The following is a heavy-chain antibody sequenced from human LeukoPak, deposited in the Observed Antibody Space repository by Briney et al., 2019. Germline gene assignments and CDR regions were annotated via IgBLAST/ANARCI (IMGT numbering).Heavy chain of an antibody. J-gene: IGHJ4*02. V-gene: IGHV3-21*01. CDR2: ISSSSSYI. CDR1: GFTFSSYS. CDR3: ARDRLHYGEYEKTLDY. D-gene: IGHD4-17*01. Sequence: GGSLRLSCAASGFTFSSYSMNWVRQAPGKGLEWVSSISSSSSYIYYADSVKGRFTISRDNAKSSLYLQMNSLRADDTAVYYCARDRLHYGEYEKTLDYWGQGTLVTVSS.